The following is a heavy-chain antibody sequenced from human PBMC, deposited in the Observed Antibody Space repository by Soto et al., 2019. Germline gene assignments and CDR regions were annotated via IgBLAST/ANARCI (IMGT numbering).Heavy chain of an antibody. D-gene: IGHD5-12*01. CDR3: ARGRDGYNQFYYYYYGMDV. Sequence: PSETLSLTCAVSGGSISSSNWWSWVRQPPGKGLEWIGEIYHSGSTNYNPSLKSRVTISVDKSKNQFSLKLSSVTAADTAVYYCARGRDGYNQFYYYYYGMDVWGQGTTVTVSS. CDR2: IYHSGST. J-gene: IGHJ6*01. V-gene: IGHV4-4*02. CDR1: GGSISSSNW.